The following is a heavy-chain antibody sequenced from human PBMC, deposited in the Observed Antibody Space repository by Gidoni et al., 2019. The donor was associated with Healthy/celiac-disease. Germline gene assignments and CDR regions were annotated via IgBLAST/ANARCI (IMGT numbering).Heavy chain of an antibody. D-gene: IGHD1-7*01. CDR3: AKDGWNYGWYFDL. V-gene: IGHV3-23*01. CDR1: GFTFSSYA. CDR2: ISGSGGST. Sequence: EVQLLESGGGLVQPGGSLRLSCAASGFTFSSYAMCWVRQAPGKGLEWVSAISGSGGSTYYADSVKGRFTISRDNSKNTLYLQMNSLRAEDTAVYYCAKDGWNYGWYFDLWGRGTLVTVSS. J-gene: IGHJ2*01.